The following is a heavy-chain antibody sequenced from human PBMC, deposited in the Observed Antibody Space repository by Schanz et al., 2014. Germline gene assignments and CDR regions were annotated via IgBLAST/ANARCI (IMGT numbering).Heavy chain of an antibody. CDR2: IGSSSTTM. J-gene: IGHJ6*02. D-gene: IGHD3-9*01. CDR3: ARDHPHRGVTGYYNDV. V-gene: IGHV3-48*02. Sequence: EVYLVESGGGLVQPVGSLRLSCAASGFTFFTYNMNWVRQAPGRGLEWISYIGSSSTTMYYADSVKGRFTISRDNAKNSLYLQMNSLRDEDTAVYYCARDHPHRGVTGYYNDVWGQGTSVTVSS. CDR1: GFTFFTYN.